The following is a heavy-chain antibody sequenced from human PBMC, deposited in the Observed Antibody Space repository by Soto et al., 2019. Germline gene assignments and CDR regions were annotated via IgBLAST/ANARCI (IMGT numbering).Heavy chain of an antibody. J-gene: IGHJ4*02. CDR1: GFTFRSFG. Sequence: PGGSLRLSCAASGFTFRSFGMFWVRQAPGKGLEWVGVISYDGSNQYYADSVKGRFIITRDNSENTLYLQINSLRPEDTAVYYCARDKWLAYWGQGTVVTVSS. CDR2: ISYDGSNQ. V-gene: IGHV3-30*03. D-gene: IGHD6-19*01. CDR3: ARDKWLAY.